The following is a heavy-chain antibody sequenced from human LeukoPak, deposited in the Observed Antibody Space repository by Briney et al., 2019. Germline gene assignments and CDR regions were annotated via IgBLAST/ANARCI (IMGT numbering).Heavy chain of an antibody. J-gene: IGHJ4*02. CDR1: GGSISSSSYY. CDR2: IYYSGST. D-gene: IGHD4-23*01. V-gene: IGHV4-39*01. Sequence: SETLSLTCTVSGGSISSSSYYWGWIRQPPGKGLEWIGSIYYSGSTYYNPSRKSRVTISVDTSKNQFSMQLSSVTAADTAVYYCAGYGGNFIDYWGQGTLVTVSS. CDR3: AGYGGNFIDY.